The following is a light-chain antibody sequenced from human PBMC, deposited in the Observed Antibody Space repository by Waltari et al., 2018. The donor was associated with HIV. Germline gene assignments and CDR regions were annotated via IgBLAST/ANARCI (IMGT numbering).Light chain of an antibody. CDR1: SSDVGNYNY. J-gene: IGLJ2*01. CDR3: TSYAGINNYVI. V-gene: IGLV2-8*01. Sequence: QSALTQPPSASGSPGQSVTIYCRGTSSDVGNYNYVSWYQQPPGQVPKLIIYDVNERPAGCSGRFSGSKSGNTASLSVSGLQAEDEGDYYCTSYAGINNYVIFGGGTKLTVL. CDR2: DVN.